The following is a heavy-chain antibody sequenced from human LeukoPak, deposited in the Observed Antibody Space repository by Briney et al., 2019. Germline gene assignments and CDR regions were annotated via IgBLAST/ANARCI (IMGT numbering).Heavy chain of an antibody. CDR2: ISWDGGST. J-gene: IGHJ3*02. V-gene: IGHV3-43*01. CDR3: ARVELLYAFDI. Sequence: GGSLRLSCAASGFTFDDYTMHWVRQAPGKGLEWVSLISWDGGSTYYADSVKGRFTISRDNSKNTLYLQMNSLRAEDTAVYYCARVELLYAFDIWGQGTMVTVSS. CDR1: GFTFDDYT. D-gene: IGHD1-26*01.